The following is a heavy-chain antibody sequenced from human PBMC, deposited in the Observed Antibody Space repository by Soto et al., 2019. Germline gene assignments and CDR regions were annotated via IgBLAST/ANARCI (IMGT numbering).Heavy chain of an antibody. J-gene: IGHJ4*02. D-gene: IGHD3-10*01. CDR2: INPNSGNI. Sequence: GASVKASCKAPGHTFTTYAINWVRQATGHGLEWRGSINPNSGNIGYAQRFQGRVTMTRDTAIRTAYMEVSSLRSDDTAVYYCARGRASGSYYLLDYWGQGTLVTVSS. CDR3: ARGRASGSYYLLDY. V-gene: IGHV1-8*01. CDR1: GHTFTTYA.